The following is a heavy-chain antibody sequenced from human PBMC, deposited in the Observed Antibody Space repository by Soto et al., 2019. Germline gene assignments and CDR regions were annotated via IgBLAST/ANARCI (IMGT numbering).Heavy chain of an antibody. V-gene: IGHV1-69*01. CDR3: ARSLGSIPRLEIYYPYCSGMDV. D-gene: IGHD3-9*01. CDR2: IIPISETT. Sequence: QVQLVQSGAEVKKPGSSVKVSCKASGGTFSSYAISWVRQAPGQGLEWMGGIIPISETTNYAQKFQGRVTITAVEYKGTAYMELGSLRAEDTAVYYCARSLGSIPRLEIYYPYCSGMDVWGQGTTVTVSS. CDR1: GGTFSSYA. J-gene: IGHJ6*02.